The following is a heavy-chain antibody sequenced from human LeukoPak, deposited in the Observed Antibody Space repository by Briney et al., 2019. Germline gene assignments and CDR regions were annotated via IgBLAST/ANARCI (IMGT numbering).Heavy chain of an antibody. J-gene: IGHJ4*02. Sequence: ASVKVSCKASGYTFSGYYIHWVRQAPGQGLEWLGWINPNSGVTSYEHKFQGRVTMTRDTSISTVNMELTGLTSDDTAVYYCARVARFYSASGSYSDFAYWGQGTLVTVSS. V-gene: IGHV1-2*02. CDR2: INPNSGVT. D-gene: IGHD3-10*01. CDR3: ARVARFYSASGSYSDFAY. CDR1: GYTFSGYY.